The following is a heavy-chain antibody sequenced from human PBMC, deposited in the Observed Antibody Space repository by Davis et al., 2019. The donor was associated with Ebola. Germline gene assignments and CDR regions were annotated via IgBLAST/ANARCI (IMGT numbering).Heavy chain of an antibody. V-gene: IGHV3-21*01. J-gene: IGHJ6*03. CDR3: AGSNSVYYYYYYMDV. D-gene: IGHD4-11*01. CDR2: ISSSSSYI. Sequence: GGSLRLSCAASGFTFSSYSMNWVRQAPGKGLEWVSSISSSSSYIYYADSVKGRFTISRDNAKNTLYLQMNSLRDEDTAVYYCAGSNSVYYYYYYMDVWGKGTTVTVSS. CDR1: GFTFSSYS.